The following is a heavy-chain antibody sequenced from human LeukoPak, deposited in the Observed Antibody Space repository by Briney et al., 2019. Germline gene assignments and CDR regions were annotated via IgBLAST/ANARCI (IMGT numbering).Heavy chain of an antibody. D-gene: IGHD2-2*01. CDR2: IKQDGSEK. CDR1: GFTFSSYW. Sequence: GGSLRLSCAASGFTFSSYWMSWVRQAPGKGLEWLANIKQDGSEKYYVDSVKGRFTISRDNAKNSLYLQMNSLRAEDTAVYYCARDRLSTSCYHKYWGQGTLVTVSS. V-gene: IGHV3-7*01. J-gene: IGHJ4*02. CDR3: ARDRLSTSCYHKY.